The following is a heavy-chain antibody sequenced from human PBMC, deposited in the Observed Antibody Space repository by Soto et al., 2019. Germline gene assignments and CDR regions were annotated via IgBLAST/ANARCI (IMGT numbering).Heavy chain of an antibody. CDR1: GFTFSSYA. J-gene: IGHJ4*02. CDR2: ISYDGSNK. D-gene: IGHD3-9*01. CDR3: ARDRARYYDILTGSPGY. Sequence: GGSLRLSCAASGFTFSSYAMHWVRQAPGKGLEWVAVISYDGSNKYYADSVKGRFTISRDNSKNTLYLQMNSLRAEDTAVYYCARDRARYYDILTGSPGYWGQGTLVTVSS. V-gene: IGHV3-30-3*01.